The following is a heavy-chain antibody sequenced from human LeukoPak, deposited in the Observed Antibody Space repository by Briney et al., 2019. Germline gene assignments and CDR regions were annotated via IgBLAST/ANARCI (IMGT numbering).Heavy chain of an antibody. Sequence: SETLSLTCSVSGGSISNYYWNWIRQPPGKGLEWIGYIYYSGSTNYNPSLKSRVTISVDTSKNQFSLKLSSVTAADTAVYYCARDRGVRGVIRGSWFDPWGQGTLVTVSS. V-gene: IGHV4-59*01. CDR3: ARDRGVRGVIRGSWFDP. J-gene: IGHJ5*02. D-gene: IGHD3-10*01. CDR2: IYYSGST. CDR1: GGSISNYY.